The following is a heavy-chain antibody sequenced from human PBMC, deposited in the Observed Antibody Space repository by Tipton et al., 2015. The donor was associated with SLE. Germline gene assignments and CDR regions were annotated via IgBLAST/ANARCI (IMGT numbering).Heavy chain of an antibody. CDR2: IYYSGST. CDR3: ARGGAYYYYGMDV. CDR1: GYSISSGYY. D-gene: IGHD3-16*01. J-gene: IGHJ6*02. Sequence: TLSLTCAVSGYSISSGYYWGWIRQPPGKGLEWIGYIYYSGSTYYNPSLKSRVTISVDTSKNQFSLKLSSVTAADTAVYYCARGGAYYYYGMDVWGQGTTVTVSS. V-gene: IGHV4-38-2*01.